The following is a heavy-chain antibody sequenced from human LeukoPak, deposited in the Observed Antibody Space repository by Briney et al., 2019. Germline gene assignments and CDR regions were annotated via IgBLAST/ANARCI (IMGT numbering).Heavy chain of an antibody. CDR1: GFNFSSFV. CDR2: IWYDGSNK. J-gene: IGHJ4*02. Sequence: GGSLRLSCAASGFNFSSFVMHWVRQAPGKGLECVAVIWYDGSNKYYADSVKGRSTIPRDNSKNTLYLQMNSLRAEDTAVYYCARGPSAYPKCFDYWGQGILVAVSS. D-gene: IGHD5-12*01. CDR3: ARGPSAYPKCFDY. V-gene: IGHV3-33*01.